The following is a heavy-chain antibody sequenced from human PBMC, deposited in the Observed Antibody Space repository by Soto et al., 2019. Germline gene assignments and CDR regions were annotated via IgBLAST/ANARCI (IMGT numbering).Heavy chain of an antibody. CDR3: ARARGTMVRGVIDY. V-gene: IGHV4-34*01. J-gene: IGHJ4*02. Sequence: QVQLQQWGAGLLKPSETLSLTCAVYGGSFSGYYWSWIRQPPGKGLEWIGEINHSGSTNYNPSLKSRVTISVDTSKNQFSLKLSAVTAADTAVYYCARARGTMVRGVIDYWGQGTLVTVSS. CDR1: GGSFSGYY. CDR2: INHSGST. D-gene: IGHD3-10*01.